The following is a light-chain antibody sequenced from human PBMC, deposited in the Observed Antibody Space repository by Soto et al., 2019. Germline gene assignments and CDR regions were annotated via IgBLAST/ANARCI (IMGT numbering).Light chain of an antibody. J-gene: IGLJ1*01. CDR2: GVS. Sequence: QSALTQPASLSGSPGQSITISCTRTSSDVGGYNYVSWYQQHPGKAPKLMIYGVSNRPSGVSNRFSGSKSGNTASLTISGLQAEDEADYYCSSYTSSSTLYVFGTGTRSPS. V-gene: IGLV2-14*01. CDR1: SSDVGGYNY. CDR3: SSYTSSSTLYV.